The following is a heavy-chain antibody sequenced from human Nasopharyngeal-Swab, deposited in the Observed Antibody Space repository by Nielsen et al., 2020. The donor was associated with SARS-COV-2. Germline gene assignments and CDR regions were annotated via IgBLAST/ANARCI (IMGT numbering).Heavy chain of an antibody. J-gene: IGHJ5*02. CDR3: ARQPLKWSGSYNWFDP. CDR1: GYSFTSYW. Sequence: VESLKISCKGSGYSFTSYWIGWVRQMPGKGLEWMGIIYPGDSDTRYSPSFQGQVTISADKSISTAYLQWSSLKASDTAMYYCARQPLKWSGSYNWFDPWGQGTLVTVSS. D-gene: IGHD1-26*01. V-gene: IGHV5-51*01. CDR2: IYPGDSDT.